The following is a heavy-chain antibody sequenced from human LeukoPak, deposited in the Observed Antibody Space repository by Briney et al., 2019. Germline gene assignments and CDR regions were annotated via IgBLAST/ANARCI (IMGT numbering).Heavy chain of an antibody. D-gene: IGHD4-17*01. CDR2: IYSGGST. V-gene: IGHV3-66*01. CDR1: GFTVSSNY. CDR3: ARGRDYASYFDY. Sequence: GGSLRLSCAASGFTVSSNYMSWVRQAPGKGLEWVSVIYSGGSTYYADSVKGRFTISRDNAKNSLYLQMSSLRAEDTAVYYCARGRDYASYFDYWGQGTLVTVSS. J-gene: IGHJ4*02.